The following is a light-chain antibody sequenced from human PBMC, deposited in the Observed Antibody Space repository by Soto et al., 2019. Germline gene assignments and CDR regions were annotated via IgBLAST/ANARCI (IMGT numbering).Light chain of an antibody. CDR3: QERRNWPLLV. Sequence: VSPVEREELRCGPSRSVSNNYLAWYQQKPGQAPRLLIYDASNRATGMPARFSVSGSGRDFAFTTVSLVPEDFAVDLCQERRNWPLLVFGAGTKVDIK. J-gene: IGKJ4*01. V-gene: IGKV3-11*02. CDR2: DAS. CDR1: RSVSNNY.